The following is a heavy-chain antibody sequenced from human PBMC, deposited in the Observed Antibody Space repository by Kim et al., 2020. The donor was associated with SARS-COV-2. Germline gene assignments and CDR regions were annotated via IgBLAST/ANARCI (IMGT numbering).Heavy chain of an antibody. J-gene: IGHJ3*02. CDR1: GFTFSNYA. CDR2: IYSGGDST. Sequence: GGSLRLSCAASGFTFSNYAMSWVRQAPGKGLECVSVIYSGGDSTFYADSVKGRFTISRDNSKNTLSLQMNSLRAEDTAVYYCAKDHEQHTDALDIWGQGKMVTVSS. CDR3: AKDHEQHTDALDI. V-gene: IGHV3-23*03. D-gene: IGHD6-13*01.